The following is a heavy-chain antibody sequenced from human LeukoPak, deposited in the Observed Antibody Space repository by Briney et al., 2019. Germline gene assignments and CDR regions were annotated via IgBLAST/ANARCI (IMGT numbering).Heavy chain of an antibody. J-gene: IGHJ4*02. CDR2: IYSTGST. V-gene: IGHV4-61*02. D-gene: IGHD6-19*01. Sequence: PSQTLSLTCTVSGGSISSGGHYWSWIRQPAGKGLEYLGRIYSTGSTNYNPSLRSRVTISVDTSKNHFSLKLSSVTAADTAVYYCARLEGGWYVHYWGQGTLATVSS. CDR1: GGSISSGGHY. CDR3: ARLEGGWYVHY.